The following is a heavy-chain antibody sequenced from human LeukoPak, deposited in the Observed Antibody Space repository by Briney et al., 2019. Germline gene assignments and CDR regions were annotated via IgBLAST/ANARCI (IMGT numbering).Heavy chain of an antibody. J-gene: IGHJ4*02. CDR1: GFTFSSHG. Sequence: HPGGTLRLSCAASGFTFSSHGMNWVRKAPGKGLEWVSGIGGSGGFITYYADSVKGRFTVSRDNSKNTLYLQMNSLRADDTAIYYCARDLGWLHYADWGQGTLVTVSS. CDR3: ARDLGWLHYAD. V-gene: IGHV3-23*01. D-gene: IGHD5-12*01. CDR2: IGGSGGFIT.